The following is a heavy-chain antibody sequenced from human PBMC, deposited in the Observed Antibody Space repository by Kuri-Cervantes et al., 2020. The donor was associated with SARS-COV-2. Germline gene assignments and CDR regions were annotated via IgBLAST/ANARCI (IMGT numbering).Heavy chain of an antibody. D-gene: IGHD3-3*01. J-gene: IGHJ6*02. CDR3: ARAPYDFWSGYYPYGMDV. V-gene: IGHV4-61*08. CDR2: IYYSGST. Sequence: SETLSLTCTVSGGSISSGGYYWSWIRQHPGKGLEWIGYIYYSGSTNYNPSLKSRVTISVDTSKNQFSLKLSSVTAADTAVYYCARAPYDFWSGYYPYGMDVWGQGTTVTVSS. CDR1: GGSISSGGYY.